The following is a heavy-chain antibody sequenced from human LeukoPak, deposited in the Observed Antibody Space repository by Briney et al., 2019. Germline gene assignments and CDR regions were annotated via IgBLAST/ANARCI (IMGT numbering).Heavy chain of an antibody. CDR2: INPNSGGT. D-gene: IGHD3-22*01. Sequence: ASGKVSCKASGYTFTGYYMHWVRQAPGQGLEWMGRINPNSGGTNYAQKFQGRVTMTRDTSISTAYMELSGLRSDDTAVYYCARDRYYYDSNNDYYYYYFMDVWGKGTTVTVSS. V-gene: IGHV1-2*06. CDR1: GYTFTGYY. CDR3: ARDRYYYDSNNDYYYYYFMDV. J-gene: IGHJ6*03.